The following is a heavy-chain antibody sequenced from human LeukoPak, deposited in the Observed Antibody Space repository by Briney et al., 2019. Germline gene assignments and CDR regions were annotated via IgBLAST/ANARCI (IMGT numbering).Heavy chain of an antibody. CDR1: GFTFSSYA. D-gene: IGHD3-9*01. V-gene: IGHV3-23*01. CDR3: AREPYYDILTGYYSEAFDI. Sequence: GGSLRLSCAASGFTFSSYAMSWVRQAPGKGLEWVSAISGSGGSTYYADSVKGRFTISRDNSKNTLYLQMNSLRAEDTAVYYCAREPYYDILTGYYSEAFDIWGQGTMVTVSS. CDR2: ISGSGGST. J-gene: IGHJ3*02.